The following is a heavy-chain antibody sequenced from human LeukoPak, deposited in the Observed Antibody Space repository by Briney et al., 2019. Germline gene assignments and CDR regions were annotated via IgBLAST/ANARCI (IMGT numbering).Heavy chain of an antibody. V-gene: IGHV1-69*05. CDR2: VIPIFGTA. Sequence: SVKVSCKASGGTFSSYAISWVRQAPGQGLEWMGRVIPIFGTANYAQKFQGRVTITTDESTSTAYMELSSLRSEDTAVYYCARTMVRGVSLEDMDVWGKGTTVTVSS. CDR3: ARTMVRGVSLEDMDV. CDR1: GGTFSSYA. J-gene: IGHJ6*03. D-gene: IGHD3-10*01.